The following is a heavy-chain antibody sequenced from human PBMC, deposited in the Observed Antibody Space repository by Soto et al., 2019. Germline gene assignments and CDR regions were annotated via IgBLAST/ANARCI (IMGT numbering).Heavy chain of an antibody. CDR1: GGSISPYY. D-gene: IGHD3-22*01. J-gene: IGHJ4*02. Sequence: QVQLQESGPGLVKPSETLSLTCTVSGGSISPYYWSWIRQPTGKGLEWIGYIYFGGTTKYNPSLKSRVTISVDTSKNQFSLKLTSVTAADTAVYYCARLGGYFQALDSWGQGTLVTVSS. CDR2: IYFGGTT. CDR3: ARLGGYFQALDS. V-gene: IGHV4-59*08.